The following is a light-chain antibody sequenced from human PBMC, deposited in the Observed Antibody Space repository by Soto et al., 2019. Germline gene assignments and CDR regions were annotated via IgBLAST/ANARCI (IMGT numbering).Light chain of an antibody. V-gene: IGKV1-27*01. CDR1: QGISNY. CDR3: QKYNSAPYT. CDR2: AAS. Sequence: DIPMTQSPSSLSASVGDRVTITCRASQGISNYLGWYQQKPGKVPKLLIYAASTLQSGVPSRFSGSGSGTDFTLTIRSLQPEDVATYYCQKYNSAPYTFGQGTKLEIK. J-gene: IGKJ2*01.